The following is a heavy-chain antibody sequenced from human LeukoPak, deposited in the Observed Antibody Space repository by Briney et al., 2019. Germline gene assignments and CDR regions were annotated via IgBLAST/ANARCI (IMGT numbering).Heavy chain of an antibody. V-gene: IGHV4-34*01. D-gene: IGHD3-10*01. CDR1: GGSFSGYY. CDR3: ARLQLLWFGELTPYFDY. CDR2: INHSGST. J-gene: IGHJ4*02. Sequence: SETLSLTCAVYGGSFSGYYWSWIRQPPGKGLEWIGEINHSGSTNYNPSLKSRVTISVDTSKNQFSLKLSSVTAADTAVYYCARLQLLWFGELTPYFDYWGQGTLVTVSS.